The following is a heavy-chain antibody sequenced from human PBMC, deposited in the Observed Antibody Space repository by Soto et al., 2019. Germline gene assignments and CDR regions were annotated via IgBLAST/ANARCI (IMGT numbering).Heavy chain of an antibody. J-gene: IGHJ4*02. V-gene: IGHV3-30*18. CDR3: AKEFSIAARFFDY. Sequence: GGSLRLSCASSRFTFSSFGMHWVRQAPGKGLEWVAVISYDGSNKYYADSVKGRFTISRDNSKNTLYLQMNSLRAEDTAVYYCAKEFSIAARFFDYWGQGTLVTVSS. CDR2: ISYDGSNK. CDR1: RFTFSSFG. D-gene: IGHD6-6*01.